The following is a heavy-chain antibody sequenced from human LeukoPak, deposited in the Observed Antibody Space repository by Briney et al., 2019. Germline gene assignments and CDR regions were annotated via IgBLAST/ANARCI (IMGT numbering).Heavy chain of an antibody. J-gene: IGHJ5*02. CDR3: AKNNWFDP. CDR2: INDSGIT. Sequence: SETLSLTCAVSGGSFSGHYWSWIRQPPGEGLEWIGEINDSGITNYNPSLKSRVTISADTSKNQFSPKLSSVTAADTAVYCCAKNNWFDPWGQGTLVTVSS. V-gene: IGHV4-34*01. CDR1: GGSFSGHY.